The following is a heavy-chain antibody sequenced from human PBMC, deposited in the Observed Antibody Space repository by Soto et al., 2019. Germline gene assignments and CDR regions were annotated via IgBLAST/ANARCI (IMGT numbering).Heavy chain of an antibody. CDR2: ISADNGDT. D-gene: IGHD3-22*01. J-gene: IGHJ5*02. CDR3: ARDFYYDVSSRGGYHP. Sequence: QLVQSGPEVKKAGDSVRVSCQASGYTFSSYSITWMRQAPGQGLQLMGWISADNGDTDYAKNFQGRVTMTAETXTXXAYMELRSLRGDDTAVYYCARDFYYDVSSRGGYHPWGQGTLVTVSS. V-gene: IGHV1-18*04. CDR1: GYTFSSYS.